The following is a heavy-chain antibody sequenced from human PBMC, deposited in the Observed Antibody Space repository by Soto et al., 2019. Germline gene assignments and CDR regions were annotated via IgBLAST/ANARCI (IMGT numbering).Heavy chain of an antibody. Sequence: QVQLVQSGAEVKKPGSSVKVSCKASGGTFSSYAISWVRQAPGQGLEWMGGIIPIFGTANYAQKYQGRGTITADESTRTAYMELSSLRSEDTAVEYCAAPYGSGTYYNGFDYWGQGTRVTVSS. CDR1: GGTFSSYA. D-gene: IGHD3-10*01. J-gene: IGHJ4*02. CDR3: AAPYGSGTYYNGFDY. V-gene: IGHV1-69*12. CDR2: IIPIFGTA.